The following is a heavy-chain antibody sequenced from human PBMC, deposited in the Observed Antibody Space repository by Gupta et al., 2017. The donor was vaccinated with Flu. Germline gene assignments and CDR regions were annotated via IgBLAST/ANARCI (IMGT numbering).Heavy chain of an antibody. J-gene: IGHJ4*02. CDR3: ARGPIRRTFGYCSGGSCYWGFYYFDY. V-gene: IGHV4-34*01. Sequence: PGKGLEWIGEIKHSGSTNYNPCIKSRVTISGDTAKNQVSLKLSSVTAADTAVYYCARGPIRRTFGYCSGGSCYWGFYYFDYGGQGTLVTVSS. D-gene: IGHD2-15*01. CDR2: IKHSGST.